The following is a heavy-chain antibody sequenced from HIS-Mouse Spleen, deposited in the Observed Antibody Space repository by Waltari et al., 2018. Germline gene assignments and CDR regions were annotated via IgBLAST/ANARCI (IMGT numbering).Heavy chain of an antibody. J-gene: IGHJ2*01. CDR2: INPNSGGT. CDR1: GYPFNGYY. V-gene: IGHV1-2*02. D-gene: IGHD7-27*01. Sequence: QVQLVQSGAEVKKPGASVKVSCKASGYPFNGYYMHWVRQAPGQGLEWMGWINPNSGGTNYEQKFQGRVTMTRDTSISTAYMELSRLRSDDTAVYYCARARSPSWGSKWYFDLWGRGTLVTVSS. CDR3: ARARSPSWGSKWYFDL.